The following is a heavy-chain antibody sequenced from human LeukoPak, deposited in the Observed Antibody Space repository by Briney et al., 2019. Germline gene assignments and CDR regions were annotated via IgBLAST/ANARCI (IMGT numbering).Heavy chain of an antibody. Sequence: GGSLRLSCVASGFTFSSYALSWVRQAPGKGLEWVSVITTSGGSTYYADSAKGRFTISRDNSKNTLYLQMNSLSAEDTAVYYCAKGDYYDSSGYYYAFDYWGQGTLVTVSS. CDR3: AKGDYYDSSGYYYAFDY. D-gene: IGHD3-22*01. V-gene: IGHV3-23*01. J-gene: IGHJ4*02. CDR1: GFTFSSYA. CDR2: ITTSGGST.